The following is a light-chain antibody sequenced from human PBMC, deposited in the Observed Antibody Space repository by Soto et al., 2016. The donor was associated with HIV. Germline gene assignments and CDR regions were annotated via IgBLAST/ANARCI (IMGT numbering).Light chain of an antibody. CDR1: ALSKQY. Sequence: SYELTQPPSMSVSPGQTAKITCSGDALSKQYAYWYQQKPGQAPVVVIYKDTERASGIPERFSGSSSGTTVTLTISGVQAGDEADYYCLSADSSATYRVFGGGTKLTVL. J-gene: IGLJ2*01. V-gene: IGLV3-25*03. CDR3: LSADSSATYRV. CDR2: KDT.